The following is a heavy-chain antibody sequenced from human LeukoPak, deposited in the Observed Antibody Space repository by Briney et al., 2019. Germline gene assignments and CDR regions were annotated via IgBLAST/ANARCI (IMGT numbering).Heavy chain of an antibody. D-gene: IGHD2-2*01. CDR1: GYTFTGYY. Sequence: ASVKVSCKASGYTFTGYYMHWVRQAPGQGLEWMGWINPNSGGTNYAQKFQGRVTMTRDTSISTAYMELSKLRSDDTAVYYCASPYQLLFESAFDIWGPGTMVTVSS. CDR2: INPNSGGT. CDR3: ASPYQLLFESAFDI. J-gene: IGHJ3*02. V-gene: IGHV1-2*02.